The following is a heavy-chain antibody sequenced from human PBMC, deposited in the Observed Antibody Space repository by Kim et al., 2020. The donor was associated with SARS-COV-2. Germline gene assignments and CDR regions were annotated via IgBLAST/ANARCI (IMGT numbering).Heavy chain of an antibody. CDR3: AKARQLASTGRIYYGMDV. V-gene: IGHV3-30*18. Sequence: GGSLRLSCAASGFTFSSYGMHWVRQAPGKGLEWVAVISYDGSNKYYADSVKGRFTISRDNSKNTLYLQMNSLRAEDTAVYYCAKARQLASTGRIYYGMDVWGQGTTVTVSS. D-gene: IGHD6-13*01. CDR1: GFTFSSYG. CDR2: ISYDGSNK. J-gene: IGHJ6*02.